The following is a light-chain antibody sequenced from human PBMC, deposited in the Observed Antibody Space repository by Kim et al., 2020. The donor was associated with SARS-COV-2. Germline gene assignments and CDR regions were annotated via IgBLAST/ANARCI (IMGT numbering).Light chain of an antibody. CDR1: QGVGSQ. CDR3: QQRRFWPVT. J-gene: IGKJ1*01. CDR2: DAS. Sequence: EVVLTQSPATLSLSPGEGATLSCRASQGVGSQLAWYQQKAGQAPRPVIYDASNRATGIPARFSGRGSGTDFTLTISSLEPEDFAVYFCQQRRFWPVTFGQGTKVDIK. V-gene: IGKV3-11*01.